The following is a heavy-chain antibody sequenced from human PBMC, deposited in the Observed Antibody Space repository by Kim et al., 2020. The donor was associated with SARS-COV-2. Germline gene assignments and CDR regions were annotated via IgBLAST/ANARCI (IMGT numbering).Heavy chain of an antibody. CDR3: AKSHSGYYTDLEA. CDR2: IRGSGGNT. CDR1: GFTFSSDG. J-gene: IGHJ4*02. D-gene: IGHD3-22*01. V-gene: IGHV3-23*01. Sequence: GGSLRLSCAAYGFTFSSDGMSWVRQAPGKGLEWVSIIRGSGGNTYYVDSVKGRFTISRDNSKNTLYLQMNSLRAEDTAVYYCAKSHSGYYTDLEAWGQG.